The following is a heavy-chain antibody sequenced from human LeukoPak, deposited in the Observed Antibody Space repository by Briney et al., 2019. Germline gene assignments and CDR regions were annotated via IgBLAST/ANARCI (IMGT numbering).Heavy chain of an antibody. Sequence: PGGSLRLSCAASGFTFSSYAMHWVRQAPGKGLEWVAVISYDGSNKYYADSVKGRFTISSDNSKNTLYLQMNSLRAEDTAVYYCARSEGDGYCSGGSCSQPYYYYYGMDVWGQGTTVTVSS. D-gene: IGHD2-15*01. CDR1: GFTFSSYA. V-gene: IGHV3-30-3*01. CDR3: ARSEGDGYCSGGSCSQPYYYYYGMDV. J-gene: IGHJ6*02. CDR2: ISYDGSNK.